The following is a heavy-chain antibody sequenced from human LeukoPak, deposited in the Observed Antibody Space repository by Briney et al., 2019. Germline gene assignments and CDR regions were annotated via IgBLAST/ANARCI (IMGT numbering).Heavy chain of an antibody. CDR1: GGSFSGYY. CDR3: ARGPQYDYDSSGYGVYYYYGMDV. D-gene: IGHD3-22*01. J-gene: IGHJ6*02. Sequence: SETLSLTCAVYGGSFSGYYWSWIRQPPGKGLEWIGEINHSGSTNYNPSLKSRVTISVDTSKNQFSLKLSSVTAADTAVHNCARGPQYDYDSSGYGVYYYYGMDVWGQGTTVTVSS. CDR2: INHSGST. V-gene: IGHV4-34*01.